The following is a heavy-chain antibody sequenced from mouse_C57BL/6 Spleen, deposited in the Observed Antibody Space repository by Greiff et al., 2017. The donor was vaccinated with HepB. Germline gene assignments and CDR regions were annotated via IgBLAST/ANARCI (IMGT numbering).Heavy chain of an antibody. CDR2: IHPNSGST. D-gene: IGHD1-1*01. CDR3: ARSRGIGGSSGDY. CDR1: GYTFTSYW. V-gene: IGHV1-64*01. Sequence: QVQLQQPGAELVKPGASVKLSCKASGYTFTSYWMHWVKQRPGQGLEWIGMIHPNSGSTNYNEKFKSKATLTVDKSSSTAYMQLSSLTSEDSAVYYCARSRGIGGSSGDYWGQGTTLTVSS. J-gene: IGHJ2*01.